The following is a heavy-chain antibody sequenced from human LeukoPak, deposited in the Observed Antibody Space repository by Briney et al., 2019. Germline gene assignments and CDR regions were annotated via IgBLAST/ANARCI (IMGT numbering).Heavy chain of an antibody. CDR3: ARVTVGASRPLYYYYGMDV. D-gene: IGHD1-26*01. CDR1: GGSFSGYY. V-gene: IGHV4-34*01. CDR2: INHSGST. J-gene: IGHJ6*02. Sequence: SETLSLTCAVYGGSFSGYYWSWIRQPPGKGLEWIGEINHSGSTNYNPSLKSRVTISVDTSKNQFSLKLSSVTAADTAVYYCARVTVGASRPLYYYYGMDVWGQGTTVTVSS.